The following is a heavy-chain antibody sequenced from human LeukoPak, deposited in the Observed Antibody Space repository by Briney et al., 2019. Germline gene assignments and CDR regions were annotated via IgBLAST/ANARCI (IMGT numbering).Heavy chain of an antibody. D-gene: IGHD3-3*01. CDR3: ARAYYDFWSGNYYYMDV. CDR2: INHSGST. J-gene: IGHJ6*03. V-gene: IGHV4-34*01. Sequence: PSETLSLTCAVYGGSFSGYYWSWIRQPPGKGLEWIGEINHSGSTNYNPSLKSRVTISVDTSKNQFSLKLSSVTAAGTAVYYCARAYYDFWSGNYYYMDVWGKGTTVTVSS. CDR1: GGSFSGYY.